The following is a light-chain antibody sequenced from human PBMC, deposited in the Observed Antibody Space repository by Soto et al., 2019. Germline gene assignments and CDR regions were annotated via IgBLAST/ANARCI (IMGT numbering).Light chain of an antibody. CDR1: HSVSVW. V-gene: IGKV1-5*01. Sequence: DIQMTQSPSTLSASVVDTVKVTFRASHSVSVWLAWYQPKPGEAPKLLIYGASNRATGIPARFSGSGSGTEFTLTISSLQSEDFAVYYCQQYNNWWTFGQGTKVDIK. CDR3: QQYNNWWT. CDR2: GAS. J-gene: IGKJ1*01.